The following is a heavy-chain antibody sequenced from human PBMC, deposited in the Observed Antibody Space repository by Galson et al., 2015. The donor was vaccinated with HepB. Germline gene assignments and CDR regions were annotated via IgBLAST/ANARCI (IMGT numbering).Heavy chain of an antibody. D-gene: IGHD6-13*01. Sequence: SETLSLTCAVYGGSFSGYYWSWIRQPPGKGLEWIGEINHSGSTNYNPSLKSRVTISVDTSENQFSLKLSSVTAADTAVYYCARRRSSSWYRGGPSWFDPWGQGTLVTVSS. CDR1: GGSFSGYY. CDR2: INHSGST. CDR3: ARRRSSSWYRGGPSWFDP. V-gene: IGHV4-34*01. J-gene: IGHJ5*02.